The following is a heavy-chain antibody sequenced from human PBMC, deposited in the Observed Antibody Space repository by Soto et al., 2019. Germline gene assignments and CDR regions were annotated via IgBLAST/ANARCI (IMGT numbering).Heavy chain of an antibody. CDR1: GGSFSGYY. D-gene: IGHD3-10*01. V-gene: IGHV4-34*01. J-gene: IGHJ6*03. CDR3: ARGPYGSGSYGRNMDV. Sequence: SETLSLTCAVYGGSFSGYYWSWIRQPPGKGLEWIGEINHSGSTNYNPSLKSRVTISVDTSKNQFSLKLSSVTAADTAVYYCARGPYGSGSYGRNMDVWGKGTTVTVSS. CDR2: INHSGST.